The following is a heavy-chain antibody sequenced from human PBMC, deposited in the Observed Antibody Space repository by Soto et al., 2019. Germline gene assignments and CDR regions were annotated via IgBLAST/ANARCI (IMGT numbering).Heavy chain of an antibody. CDR2: ISYDGSNK. D-gene: IGHD3-22*01. CDR3: ARDPHYDSSGYFDY. V-gene: IGHV3-30-3*01. CDR1: GFTFSSYA. Sequence: QVPLVESGGGVVQPGRSPRLSCAASGFTFSSYAMHWVRQAPGKGLEWVAVISYDGSNKYYADSVKGRFTISRDNSKNTLYLQMNSLRAEDTAVYYCARDPHYDSSGYFDYWGQGTLVTVSS. J-gene: IGHJ4*02.